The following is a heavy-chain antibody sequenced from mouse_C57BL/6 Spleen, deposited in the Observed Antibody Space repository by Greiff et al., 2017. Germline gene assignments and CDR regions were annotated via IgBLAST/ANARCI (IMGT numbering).Heavy chain of an antibody. J-gene: IGHJ1*03. Sequence: VQLQQSGPELMKPGASVKLSCKATGYTFTGYWIEWVKQRPGHGLEWIGEILPGSGSTNYNEKFKGKATFTADTSSNTDYMQLSSLTTEDSVIYYCSRKIIYYYGSSYWYFDVWGTGTTVTVSS. D-gene: IGHD1-1*01. CDR1: GYTFTGYW. V-gene: IGHV1-9*01. CDR2: ILPGSGST. CDR3: SRKIIYYYGSSYWYFDV.